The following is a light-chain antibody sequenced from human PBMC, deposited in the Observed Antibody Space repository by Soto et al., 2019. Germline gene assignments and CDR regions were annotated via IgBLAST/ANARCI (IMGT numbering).Light chain of an antibody. CDR3: QQYNSFPT. CDR1: QSFSSW. J-gene: IGKJ1*01. CDR2: DAS. Sequence: DIQMTQSPSTLSASVGDRVTITCRASQSFSSWLAWYQQKPGKAPKLLIYDASSLQIGVPSRFSGSGSGTESTLTISSLQPDDFATYYCQQYNSFPTFGQGTKVDIK. V-gene: IGKV1-5*01.